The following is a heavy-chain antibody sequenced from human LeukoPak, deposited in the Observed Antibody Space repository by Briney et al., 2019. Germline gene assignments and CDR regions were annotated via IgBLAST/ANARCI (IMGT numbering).Heavy chain of an antibody. CDR3: ARARGLDYYFDY. D-gene: IGHD3/OR15-3a*01. CDR2: ISSSSYI. CDR1: GFTFSSYG. V-gene: IGHV3-21*01. Sequence: GGSLRLSCAASGFTFSSYGMHWVRQAPGKGLEWVSSISSSSYIYYADSVKGRFTISRDNAKNSLYLQMNSLRAEDTAVYYCARARGLDYYFDYWGQGTLVTVSS. J-gene: IGHJ4*02.